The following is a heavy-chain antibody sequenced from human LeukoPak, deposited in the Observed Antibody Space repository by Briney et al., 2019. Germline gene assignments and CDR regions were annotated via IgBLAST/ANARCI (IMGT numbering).Heavy chain of an antibody. Sequence: SETLSLTCAVYGGSFSGYYWSWIRQPPGKGLEWIGYIYYSGSTNYNPSLKSRVTISVDTSKNQFSLKLSSVTAADTAVYYCARVHMAAFDYWGQGTLVTVSS. CDR2: IYYSGST. D-gene: IGHD5-24*01. CDR1: GGSFSGYY. V-gene: IGHV4-59*01. J-gene: IGHJ4*02. CDR3: ARVHMAAFDY.